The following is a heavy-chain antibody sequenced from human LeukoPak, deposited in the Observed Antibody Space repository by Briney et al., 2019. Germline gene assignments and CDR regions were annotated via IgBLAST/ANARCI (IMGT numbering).Heavy chain of an antibody. D-gene: IGHD6-13*01. CDR2: ISGSGGST. Sequence: GGSLRLSCAASGFTFSSYAMRWVRQAPGKGLEWVSAISGSGGSTYYADSVKGRFTISRDNSKNTLYLQMNSLRAEDTAVYYCAKPIGGSSSNFDYWGQGTLVTVSS. CDR1: GFTFSSYA. CDR3: AKPIGGSSSNFDY. V-gene: IGHV3-23*01. J-gene: IGHJ4*02.